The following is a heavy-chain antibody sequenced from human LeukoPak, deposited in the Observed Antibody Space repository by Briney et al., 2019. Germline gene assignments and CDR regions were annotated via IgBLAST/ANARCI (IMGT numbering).Heavy chain of an antibody. CDR3: ASDWSPYSSSWYGWFDP. D-gene: IGHD6-13*01. CDR1: GFTFSSYG. Sequence: GGSLRLSCVASGFTFSSYGMHWVRQAPGKGLEWVAVIWYDGSNKYYADSVKGRFTISRDNSKNTLYLQMNSLRAEDTAVYYCASDWSPYSSSWYGWFDPWGQGTLVTVSS. J-gene: IGHJ5*02. V-gene: IGHV3-33*01. CDR2: IWYDGSNK.